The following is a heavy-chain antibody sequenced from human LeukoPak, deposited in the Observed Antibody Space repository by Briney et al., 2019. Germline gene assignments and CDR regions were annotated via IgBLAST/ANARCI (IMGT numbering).Heavy chain of an antibody. Sequence: SETLSLTCTVSGGSISSYYWSWIRQPPGKGLEWIGYIYDTGSTHYNPSLKSRVAISVDTSENQFSLKLSSVTAADTAVYYCARHEAAALSSLDYWGQGTLVTVSS. CDR3: ARHEAAALSSLDY. V-gene: IGHV4-59*08. J-gene: IGHJ4*02. CDR1: GGSISSYY. D-gene: IGHD6-13*01. CDR2: IYDTGST.